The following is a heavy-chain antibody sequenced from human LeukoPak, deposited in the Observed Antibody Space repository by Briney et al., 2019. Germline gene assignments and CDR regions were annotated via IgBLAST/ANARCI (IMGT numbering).Heavy chain of an antibody. CDR2: ISWNSGSI. V-gene: IGHV3-9*01. CDR1: GFTFDDYA. D-gene: IGHD5-18*01. Sequence: GGSLRLSCAASGFTFDDYAMHWVRQAPGKGLEWVSGISWNSGSIGYADSVKGRFTISRDNAKNSLYLQMNSLRAEDTALYYCAKASYRVDYYYGMDVWGQGTTVTVSS. J-gene: IGHJ6*02. CDR3: AKASYRVDYYYGMDV.